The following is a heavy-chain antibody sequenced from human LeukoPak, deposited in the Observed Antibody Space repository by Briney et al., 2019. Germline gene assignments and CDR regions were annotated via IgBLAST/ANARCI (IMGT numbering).Heavy chain of an antibody. CDR3: ARAQFGGVIVTFYSNWFDP. D-gene: IGHD3-16*02. V-gene: IGHV3-74*01. CDR2: INRGGSRT. CDR1: GFTFSNHW. Sequence: PGGSLRLSCAASGFTFSNHWMHWVRQAPGKGLMWVSRINRGGSRTDYADSVKGRFTISRDNSKNTLYLQMNSLRAEDTAVYYCARAQFGGVIVTFYSNWFDPWGQGTLVTVSS. J-gene: IGHJ5*02.